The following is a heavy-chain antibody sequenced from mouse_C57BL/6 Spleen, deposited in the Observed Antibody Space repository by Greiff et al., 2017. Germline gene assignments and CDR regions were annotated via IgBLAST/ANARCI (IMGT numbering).Heavy chain of an antibody. CDR2: ISSGGSYT. V-gene: IGHV5-6*01. J-gene: IGHJ4*01. CDR3: ASHTGTGAMDY. D-gene: IGHD4-1*01. CDR1: GFTFSSYG. Sequence: EVQVVESGGDLVKPGGSLKLSCAASGFTFSSYGMSWVRQTPDKRLEWVATISSGGSYTYYPDSVKGRFTISRDTAKNTLYLQMSSLKSEDTAMYYGASHTGTGAMDYWGQGTSVTVSS.